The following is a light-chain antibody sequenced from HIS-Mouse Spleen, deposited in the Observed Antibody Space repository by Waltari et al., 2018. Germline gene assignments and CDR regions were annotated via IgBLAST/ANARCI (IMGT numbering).Light chain of an antibody. CDR3: QVWDSSSDHVV. CDR1: NIGSKS. CDR2: DDS. V-gene: IGLV3-21*02. J-gene: IGLJ2*01. Sequence: SYVLTQPPSVSVAPGQTARITCGGNNIGSKSVHWYQQKPGKAPVLVVYDDSDRSSGSPERFSGSNAGNTATLTISRVEAGDEADYYCQVWDSSSDHVVFGGGTKLTVL.